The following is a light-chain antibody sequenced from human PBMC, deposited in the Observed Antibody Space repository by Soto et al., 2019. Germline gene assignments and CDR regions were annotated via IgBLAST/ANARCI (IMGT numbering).Light chain of an antibody. J-gene: IGLJ1*01. CDR3: SSYTSSNTLV. CDR2: EVD. CDR1: ISEVGGYNY. Sequence: QSVLAQPASVSGSPGQSTIISCTGTISEVGGYNYVSWYQQHPGKAPKFLIYEVDNRPSGVSDRFSGSKSGNTASLTISGLQAEDEADYYCSSYTSSNTLVFGTGTKVTVL. V-gene: IGLV2-14*01.